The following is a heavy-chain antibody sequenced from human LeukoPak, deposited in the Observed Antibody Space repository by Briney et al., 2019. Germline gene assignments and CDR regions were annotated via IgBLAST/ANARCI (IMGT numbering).Heavy chain of an antibody. CDR3: VRDFRSADY. V-gene: IGHV3-74*01. CDR1: GFTFNNYC. CDR2: ICPDGTGI. J-gene: IGHJ4*02. Sequence: AGGSLRLSCAASGFTFNNYCMHWVRQAPGKGPMWVSRICPDGTGISYADSVKARFTTSRDNAKNTVYLQMNGLREEDTAVYYCVRDFRSADYWGQGTLVTVSS.